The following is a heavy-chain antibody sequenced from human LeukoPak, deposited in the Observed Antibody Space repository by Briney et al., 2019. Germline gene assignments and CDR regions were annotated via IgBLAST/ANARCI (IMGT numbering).Heavy chain of an antibody. J-gene: IGHJ4*02. CDR3: ARDGIGYSSSPDDY. CDR2: ISSSSSYI. V-gene: IGHV3-21*01. CDR1: GFTFSSYS. Sequence: PGGSLRLSCAASGFTFSSYSMNWVRQAPGEGLEWVSSISSSSSYIYYADSVKGRSTISRDNAKNSLYLQMYSLRAEDTAVYYCARDGIGYSSSPDDYWGQGTLVTVSS. D-gene: IGHD6-13*01.